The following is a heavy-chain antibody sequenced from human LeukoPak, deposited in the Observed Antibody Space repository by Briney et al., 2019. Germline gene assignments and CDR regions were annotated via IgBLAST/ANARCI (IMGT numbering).Heavy chain of an antibody. CDR2: INHSGRT. V-gene: IGHV4-34*01. CDR3: ARGPVVTALDY. CDR1: GGSFSGYY. D-gene: IGHD2-21*02. J-gene: IGHJ4*02. Sequence: PSETLSLTCAVYGGSFSGYYWSWIRQPPGRGLEWIGEINHSGRTNYNPSLKSRVTISVDTSKNQFSLKLSSVTAADTAVYYCARGPVVTALDYWGQGTLVTVSS.